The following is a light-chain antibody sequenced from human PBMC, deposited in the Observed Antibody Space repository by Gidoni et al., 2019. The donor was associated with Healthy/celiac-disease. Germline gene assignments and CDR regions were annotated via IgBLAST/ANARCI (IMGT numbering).Light chain of an antibody. V-gene: IGKV1-9*01. CDR1: QGISSY. Sequence: DIQFSQIPSSLSASVGDRVTITRRGRQGISSYLAWYQQKPGKAPKLLIYAASTLQSGVPSRFSGSGSGTDFTLTISSLQPEDFATYYCQQLNSYPWTFGQGTKVEIK. CDR3: QQLNSYPWT. CDR2: AAS. J-gene: IGKJ1*01.